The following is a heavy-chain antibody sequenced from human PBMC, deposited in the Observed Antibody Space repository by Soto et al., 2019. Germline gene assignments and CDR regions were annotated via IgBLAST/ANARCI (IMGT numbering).Heavy chain of an antibody. J-gene: IGHJ6*02. CDR2: IYYSGST. D-gene: IGHD3-10*01. CDR1: GDSISSGGYY. Sequence: QVQLQESGPGLVKPSQTLSLTCTVSGDSISSGGYYWIWIRQHPGKGLEYIGYIYYSGSTYYNPALKSRITISVDTSKNQFSLKLSSVTAADTAVYYCAREVTMVRGVRVLYYYGMDVRGQGTTVTVSS. V-gene: IGHV4-31*03. CDR3: AREVTMVRGVRVLYYYGMDV.